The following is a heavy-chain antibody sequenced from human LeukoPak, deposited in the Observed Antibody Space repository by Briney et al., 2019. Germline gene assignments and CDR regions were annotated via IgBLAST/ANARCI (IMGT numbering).Heavy chain of an antibody. J-gene: IGHJ6*02. CDR2: INSDGSST. V-gene: IGHV3-74*01. Sequence: GGSLRLSCAASGFTFSSYWMHWVRQAPGKGLVWVSRINSDGSSTSYADSVKGRFTISRDNAKNTLYLQMNSLRAEDTAVYYCARVGIAAAHQGYYYYGMDVWGQGTTVTASS. D-gene: IGHD6-13*01. CDR3: ARVGIAAAHQGYYYYGMDV. CDR1: GFTFSSYW.